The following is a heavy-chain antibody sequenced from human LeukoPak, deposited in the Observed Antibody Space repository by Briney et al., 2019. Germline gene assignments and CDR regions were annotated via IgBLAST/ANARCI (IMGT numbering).Heavy chain of an antibody. J-gene: IGHJ1*01. D-gene: IGHD3-22*01. Sequence: GESLKISCKGSGYSFTSYWIGWVRQMPGKGLEWMGIIYPGDSDTRYSPSFQGQVTISADKSISTAYLQWSSLKASDTAMYYCAILLYYYASSGYPDLAFWGQGTLVTVSS. CDR2: IYPGDSDT. V-gene: IGHV5-51*01. CDR3: AILLYYYASSGYPDLAF. CDR1: GYSFTSYW.